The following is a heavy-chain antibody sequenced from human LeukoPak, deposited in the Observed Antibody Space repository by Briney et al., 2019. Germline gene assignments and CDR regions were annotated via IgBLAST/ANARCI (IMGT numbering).Heavy chain of an antibody. CDR1: GGSISSYY. J-gene: IGHJ4*02. Sequence: SETLSLTCTVSGGSISSYYWIWIRQPPGKGLEWIGYIYYSGSTNYNPSLKSRVTISVDTSKNQFSLKLSSVTAADTAVYYCARDHGLNWGQGTLVPVSS. CDR2: IYYSGST. D-gene: IGHD4-17*01. V-gene: IGHV4-59*01. CDR3: ARDHGLN.